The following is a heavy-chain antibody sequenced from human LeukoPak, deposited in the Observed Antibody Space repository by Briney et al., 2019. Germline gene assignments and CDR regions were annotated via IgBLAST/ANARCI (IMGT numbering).Heavy chain of an antibody. CDR1: GGTFSSYA. CDR3: ARDSYYDSSGYDDAFDI. D-gene: IGHD3-22*01. CDR2: IIPILGIA. V-gene: IGHV1-69*04. Sequence: GASVKVSCKASGGTFSSYAVSWVRQAPGRGLEWMGRIIPILGIANYAQKFQGRVTITADKSTSTAYMELSSLRSEDTAVYYCARDSYYDSSGYDDAFDIWGQGTMVTVSS. J-gene: IGHJ3*02.